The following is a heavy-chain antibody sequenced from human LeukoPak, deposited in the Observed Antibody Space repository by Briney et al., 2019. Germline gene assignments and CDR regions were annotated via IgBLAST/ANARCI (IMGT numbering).Heavy chain of an antibody. J-gene: IGHJ4*02. D-gene: IGHD5-18*01. V-gene: IGHV3-21*01. CDR2: ISSSSSYI. CDR3: ARAIRGYSYGTDLDY. Sequence: GSLRLSCAASGFTFDDYAMHWVRQAPGKGLEWVSSISSSSSYIYYADSVKGRFTISRDNAKNSLYLQMNSLRAEDTAVYYCARAIRGYSYGTDLDYWGQGTLVTVSS. CDR1: GFTFDDYA.